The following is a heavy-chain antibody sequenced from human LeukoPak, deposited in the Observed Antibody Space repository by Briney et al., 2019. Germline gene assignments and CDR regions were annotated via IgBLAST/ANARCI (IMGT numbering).Heavy chain of an antibody. V-gene: IGHV1-2*06. CDR1: GYTFTGHY. CDR2: INPNSGGT. D-gene: IGHD3-22*01. Sequence: ASVKVSCKASGYTFTGHYMHWVRQAPGQGLEWMGRINPNSGGTNYAQKFQGRVTMTRDTSISTAYMELSRLRSDDTAVYYCARAGGEQYYYDSSGYYPWGQGTLVTVSS. J-gene: IGHJ5*02. CDR3: ARAGGEQYYYDSSGYYP.